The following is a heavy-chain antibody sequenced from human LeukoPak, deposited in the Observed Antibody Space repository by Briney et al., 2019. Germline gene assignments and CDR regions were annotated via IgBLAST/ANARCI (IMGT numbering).Heavy chain of an antibody. D-gene: IGHD1-26*01. CDR1: GFTFSSYA. Sequence: GGSLRLSCAASGFTFSSYAMSWVRQAPGKGLEWVSSISSSSSYIYYADSVKGRFTISRDNAKNSLYLQMNSLRAEDTAVYYCARETRSFIDYWGQGTLVTVSS. CDR3: ARETRSFIDY. CDR2: ISSSSSYI. V-gene: IGHV3-21*01. J-gene: IGHJ4*02.